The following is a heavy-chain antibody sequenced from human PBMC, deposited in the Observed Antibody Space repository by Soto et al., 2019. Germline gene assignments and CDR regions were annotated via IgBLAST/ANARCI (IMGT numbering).Heavy chain of an antibody. V-gene: IGHV4-4*02. Sequence: SETLSLTCAVSGGSISSSNWWNWVRQPPGKGLEWIGEIHHSGSTNYNPSLKSRVTISVDKSKNQFSLKLNSVTAADTAVYYCARVRQGCSSTSCYFDPWGQGTLVT. J-gene: IGHJ5*02. CDR3: ARVRQGCSSTSCYFDP. D-gene: IGHD2-2*01. CDR2: IHHSGST. CDR1: GGSISSSNW.